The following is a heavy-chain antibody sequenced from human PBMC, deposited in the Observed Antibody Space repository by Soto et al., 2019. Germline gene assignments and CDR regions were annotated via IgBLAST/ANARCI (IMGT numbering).Heavy chain of an antibody. CDR2: FDPEDGET. V-gene: IGHV1-24*01. CDR3: ATGYYFWSGYQLYFDY. Sequence: ASVKVSCKVSGYTLTELFMHWVRQAPGKGLEWMGGFDPEDGETIYAQKFQGRVTMTEDTSTDTAYMELSSLRSDDTAVYYCATGYYFWSGYQLYFDYWGQGTLVTVSS. D-gene: IGHD3-3*01. CDR1: GYTLTELF. J-gene: IGHJ4*02.